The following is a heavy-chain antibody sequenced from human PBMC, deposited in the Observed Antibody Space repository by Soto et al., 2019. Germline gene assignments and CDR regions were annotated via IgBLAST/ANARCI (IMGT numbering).Heavy chain of an antibody. Sequence: PGGSLRLSCAASGFTLRTYTMNWVRQAPGKGLEWVSSISISSSDRYYADSVKGRFTISRDNSKNTLYLQMNSLRAEDTAVYYCAKIAGIVVVPAAYFDYWGQGTLVTVSS. D-gene: IGHD2-2*01. J-gene: IGHJ4*02. CDR2: ISISSSDR. CDR1: GFTLRTYT. V-gene: IGHV3-23*01. CDR3: AKIAGIVVVPAAYFDY.